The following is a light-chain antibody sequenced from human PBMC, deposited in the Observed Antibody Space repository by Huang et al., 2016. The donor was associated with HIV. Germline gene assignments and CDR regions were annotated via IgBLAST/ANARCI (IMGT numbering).Light chain of an antibody. CDR2: GAS. CDR1: QDLRSY. Sequence: IQLTQSPSSLSASVGDRVTITCRASQDLRSYLAWYQQKPGKAPKLLIYGASTLQSGVPSRFSGSGSGTEYSLTISSLQPEDFATYYCQQLSTSLTFGGGTKVEMK. J-gene: IGKJ4*01. V-gene: IGKV1-9*01. CDR3: QQLSTSLT.